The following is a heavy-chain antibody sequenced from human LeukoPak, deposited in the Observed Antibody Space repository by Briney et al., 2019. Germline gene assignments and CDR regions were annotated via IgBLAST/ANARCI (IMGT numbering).Heavy chain of an antibody. Sequence: GGSLRLSCADSGFTFIDSYMSWIRQAPGKGLEWVSYISSSGSTIYYADSVKGRFTISRDNAKNSLYLQMNSLRAEDTAVYYCARDPGGVYCGRYYVGYYFDYWGQGTLVTVSS. J-gene: IGHJ4*02. CDR3: ARDPGGVYCGRYYVGYYFDY. D-gene: IGHD1-26*01. V-gene: IGHV3-11*01. CDR1: GFTFIDSY. CDR2: ISSSGSTI.